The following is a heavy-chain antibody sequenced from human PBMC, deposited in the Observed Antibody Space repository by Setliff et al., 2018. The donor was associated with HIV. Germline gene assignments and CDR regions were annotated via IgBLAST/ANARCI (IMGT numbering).Heavy chain of an antibody. CDR3: ARVGSYWTQFDY. CDR2: MTPYSGKT. J-gene: IGHJ4*01. V-gene: IGHV1-8*02. CDR1: GGTFSGYA. Sequence: GASVKVSCKASGGTFSGYAINWVRQATGHGLEWMGWMTPYSGKTGYAQKFQGRVSMTRNASISTAYMELSSLRSEDTAVYYCARVGSYWTQFDYWGQGTLVTVSS. D-gene: IGHD2-15*01.